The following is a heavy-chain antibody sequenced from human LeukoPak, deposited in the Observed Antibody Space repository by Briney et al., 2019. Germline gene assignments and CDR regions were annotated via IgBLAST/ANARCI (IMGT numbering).Heavy chain of an antibody. CDR2: ISYDGSNK. CDR1: GFTFSSYG. CDR3: ARGRGSTPFDY. V-gene: IGHV3-30*03. Sequence: GGSLRLSCAASGFTFSSYGMHWVRQAPGKGLEWVAVISYDGSNKYYADSVKGRFTISRDNSKNTLYLQMNSLRAEDTAVYYCARGRGSTPFDYWGQGTLVTVSS. J-gene: IGHJ4*02. D-gene: IGHD3-10*01.